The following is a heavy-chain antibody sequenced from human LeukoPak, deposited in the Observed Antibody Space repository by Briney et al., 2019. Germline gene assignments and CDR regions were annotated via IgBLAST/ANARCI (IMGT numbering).Heavy chain of an antibody. CDR1: GYTLTELS. J-gene: IGHJ5*02. V-gene: IGHV1-24*01. D-gene: IGHD3-16*01. Sequence: ASVKVSCKVSGYTLTELSMHWVRQAPGKGLEWMGGFDPEDGETIYAQKFQGRVTMTEDTSTDTTYMELSSLRSENTAVYYCARDSSYDYVWELSMPPHRWFDPWGQGTLVTVSS. CDR3: ARDSSYDYVWELSMPPHRWFDP. CDR2: FDPEDGET.